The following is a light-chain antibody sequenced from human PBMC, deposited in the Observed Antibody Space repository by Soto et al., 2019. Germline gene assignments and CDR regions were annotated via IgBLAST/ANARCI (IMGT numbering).Light chain of an antibody. CDR2: KVS. J-gene: IGKJ1*01. CDR1: QSLVYSDGNTY. CDR3: IKATQWPRP. V-gene: IGKV2-30*01. Sequence: DVVMTQSPLSLPVTLGQSASISCRASQSLVYSDGNTYLNWFQQRPGQSPRRLIYKVSNRESGGPDRFSGSGLATNFTPKITRVKLEEGRVFWCIKATQWPRPFGEGTKVEI.